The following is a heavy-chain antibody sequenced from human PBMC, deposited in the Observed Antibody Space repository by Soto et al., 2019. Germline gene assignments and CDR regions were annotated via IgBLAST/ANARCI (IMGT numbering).Heavy chain of an antibody. V-gene: IGHV3-33*01. CDR1: GFTFRSFG. CDR2: IWYDGSNK. D-gene: IGHD6-13*01. CDR3: ARARYSSSVINRFDP. Sequence: QVQLVESGGGVVQPGRSLRLSCEASGFTFRSFGMHWVRQAPGKGLEWVAIIWYDGSNKYYADSVKGRFTISRDNSKNTLYLQMNSLRVEDTAVYYCARARYSSSVINRFDPWGQGTLVTVSS. J-gene: IGHJ5*02.